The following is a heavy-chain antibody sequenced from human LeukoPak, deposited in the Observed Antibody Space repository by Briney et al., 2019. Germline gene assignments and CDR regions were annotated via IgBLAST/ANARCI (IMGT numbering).Heavy chain of an antibody. CDR3: ARPSGTIFGVVTPFDY. V-gene: IGHV7-4-1*02. CDR2: INPNTGNP. D-gene: IGHD3-3*01. Sequence: ASVKVSCKASGYTVITYGINWVQQAPGQGLEWMGWINPNTGNPMYAQGFTGRFVFSLDTSVSTAYLQISSLKAEDTAVYYCARPSGTIFGVVTPFDYWGQGTLVTVSS. J-gene: IGHJ4*02. CDR1: GYTVITYG.